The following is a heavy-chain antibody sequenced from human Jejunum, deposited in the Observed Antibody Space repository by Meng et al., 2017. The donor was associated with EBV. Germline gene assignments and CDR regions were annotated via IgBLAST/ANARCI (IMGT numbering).Heavy chain of an antibody. CDR1: GFTFSGYA. CDR2: ISDDGSNE. J-gene: IGHJ4*02. CDR3: AKDEGYSGSYWADH. Sequence: QGQLVESGGGVVQPGRSLRLSCAASGFTFSGYAMHWVRQAPGKGLEWGEVISDDGSNEYYVDSVKGRFTISRDNSKNSLYLQMNTLRAEDTAVYYCAKDEGYSGSYWADHWGQGTLVTVSS. V-gene: IGHV3-30*18. D-gene: IGHD1-26*01.